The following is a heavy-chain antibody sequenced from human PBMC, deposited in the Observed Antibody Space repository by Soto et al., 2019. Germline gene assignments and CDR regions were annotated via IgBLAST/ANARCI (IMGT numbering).Heavy chain of an antibody. CDR3: ATGITMVRGVIKPFDY. CDR1: GYTFTSYG. Sequence: VKVYCKASGYTFTSYGISWVRQAPGKGLEWMGGFDPEDGETIYAQKFQGRVTMTEDTSTDTAYMELSSLRSEDTAVYYCATGITMVRGVIKPFDYWGQGTLVTVSS. D-gene: IGHD3-10*01. CDR2: FDPEDGET. J-gene: IGHJ4*02. V-gene: IGHV1-24*01.